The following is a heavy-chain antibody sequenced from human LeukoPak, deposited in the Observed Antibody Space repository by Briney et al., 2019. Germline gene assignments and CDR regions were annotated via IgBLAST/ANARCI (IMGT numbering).Heavy chain of an antibody. Sequence: ASVKVSCKASGYTFTGYYMHWVRQAPGQGLEWMGWINPNSGGTNYAQKFQGRVTMTRDTSISTAYMELSRLRSDDTAVYYCARLFGVVNCYYYGMDVWGQGTTVTVSS. V-gene: IGHV1-2*02. D-gene: IGHD3-3*01. CDR2: INPNSGGT. CDR1: GYTFTGYY. J-gene: IGHJ6*02. CDR3: ARLFGVVNCYYYGMDV.